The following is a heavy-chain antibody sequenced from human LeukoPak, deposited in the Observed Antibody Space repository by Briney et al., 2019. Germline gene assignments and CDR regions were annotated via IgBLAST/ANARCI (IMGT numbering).Heavy chain of an antibody. V-gene: IGHV4-59*01. CDR1: GGSISSYY. J-gene: IGHJ2*01. CDR2: IYYSGST. CDR3: ARLLGYCSSTSCYTHRYFDL. D-gene: IGHD2-2*02. Sequence: PSETLSLTCTVSGGSISSYYWSWIRQPPGKGLEWIGYIYYSGSTNYNPSLKSRVTISVDTSRNQFSLKLSSVTAADTAVYYCARLLGYCSSTSCYTHRYFDLWGRGTLVTVSS.